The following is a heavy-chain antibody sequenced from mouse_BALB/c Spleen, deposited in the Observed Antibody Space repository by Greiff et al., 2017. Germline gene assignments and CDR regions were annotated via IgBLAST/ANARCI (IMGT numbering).Heavy chain of an antibody. J-gene: IGHJ1*01. CDR1: GYTFTSYW. CDR3: TRFPQSYYYGSSYGRYFDV. D-gene: IGHD1-1*01. Sequence: VQLKQSGTVLARPGASVKMSCKASGYTFTSYWMHWVKQRPGQGLEWIGAIYPGNSDTSYNQKFKGKAKLTAVTSTSTAYMELSSLTNEDSAVYYCTRFPQSYYYGSSYGRYFDVWGAGTTVTVSS. CDR2: IYPGNSDT. V-gene: IGHV1-5*01.